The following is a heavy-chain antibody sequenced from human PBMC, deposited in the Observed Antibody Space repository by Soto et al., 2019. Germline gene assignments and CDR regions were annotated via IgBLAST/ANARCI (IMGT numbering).Heavy chain of an antibody. CDR3: ARTARWLQANYYYYGMDV. Sequence: QVQLVQSGAEVKKPGSSVKVSCKASGGTFSSYAISWVRQAPGQGLEWMGGIIPIFGTANYAQKFQGRVTITADESTSTAYMELSSLRSEDTAVYYCARTARWLQANYYYYGMDVWGQGTTVTVSS. D-gene: IGHD5-12*01. CDR1: GGTFSSYA. V-gene: IGHV1-69*12. CDR2: IIPIFGTA. J-gene: IGHJ6*02.